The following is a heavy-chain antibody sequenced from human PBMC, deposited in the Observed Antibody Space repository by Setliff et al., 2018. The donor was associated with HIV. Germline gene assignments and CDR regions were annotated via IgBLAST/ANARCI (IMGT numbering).Heavy chain of an antibody. CDR1: GFTFRRFS. V-gene: IGHV3-43D*04. CDR3: AKELDCDGDCFAYFDS. J-gene: IGHJ4*02. Sequence: GGSLRLSCAASGFTFRRFSMHWVRQAPGKALEWVSLIQGDGSRTYYADSVKGRFTISRDNRKNSLYLQMNSLTDEDTAWYYCAKELDCDGDCFAYFDSWGQGTLVTVS. CDR2: IQGDGSRT. D-gene: IGHD2-21*02.